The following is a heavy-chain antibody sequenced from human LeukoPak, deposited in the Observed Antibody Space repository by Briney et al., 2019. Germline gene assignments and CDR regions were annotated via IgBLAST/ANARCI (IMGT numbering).Heavy chain of an antibody. CDR1: GYTFTNYH. CDR3: ARDQYCSGATCYYFDY. D-gene: IGHD2-15*01. Sequence: GASVKVSCKASGYTFTNYHIHWARQAPGRGLEWMGIINPSGGGTKYAQKFQGRVTMTRDTSTNTVYMELSSLRSEDTAVYYCARDQYCSGATCYYFDYWGQGTLVTVSA. CDR2: INPSGGGT. V-gene: IGHV1-46*01. J-gene: IGHJ4*02.